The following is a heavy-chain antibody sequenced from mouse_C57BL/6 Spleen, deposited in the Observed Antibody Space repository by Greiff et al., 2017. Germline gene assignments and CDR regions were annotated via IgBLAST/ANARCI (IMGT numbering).Heavy chain of an antibody. D-gene: IGHD1-2*01. V-gene: IGHV1-80*01. CDR3: ARYGSGDYFDY. CDR2: IYPGDGDT. Sequence: LVESGASVKISCKASGYAFSSYWMNWVKQRPGKGLEWIGQIYPGDGDTNYNGKFKGKATLTADKSSSTAYMQLSSLTSEDSAVYFCARYGSGDYFDYWGQGTTLTVSS. CDR1: GYAFSSYW. J-gene: IGHJ2*01.